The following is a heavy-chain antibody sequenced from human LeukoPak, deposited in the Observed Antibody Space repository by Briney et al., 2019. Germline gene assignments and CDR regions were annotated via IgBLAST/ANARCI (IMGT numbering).Heavy chain of an antibody. CDR3: ARDRKSIQQVLWDWYFDL. J-gene: IGHJ2*01. D-gene: IGHD2-2*01. Sequence: GGSLRLSCAASGFTFSRYWMRWVRQARGKGLEWVANIKQGGSERYYVDSVKGRFTISRDNTNNSLYLQMNSLRAEDTAVYFCARDRKSIQQVLWDWYFDLWGRGTLVTVSS. CDR1: GFTFSRYW. CDR2: IKQGGSER. V-gene: IGHV3-7*01.